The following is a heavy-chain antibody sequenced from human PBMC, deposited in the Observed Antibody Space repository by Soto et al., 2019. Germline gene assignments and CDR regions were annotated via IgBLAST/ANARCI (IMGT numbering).Heavy chain of an antibody. V-gene: IGHV3-33*01. Sequence: QVQLVESGGGVVQPGRSLRLSCAASGFTFTSYGIHWVRQPPGKGLEWVAVIWYDGGIKYYANSVKGRFTISRDNSKNTLYLQMNGLRAEDTAVYYCARDRGSSWPYGMDVWGQGTTVTVSS. CDR1: GFTFTSYG. CDR3: ARDRGSSWPYGMDV. D-gene: IGHD6-13*01. CDR2: IWYDGGIK. J-gene: IGHJ6*02.